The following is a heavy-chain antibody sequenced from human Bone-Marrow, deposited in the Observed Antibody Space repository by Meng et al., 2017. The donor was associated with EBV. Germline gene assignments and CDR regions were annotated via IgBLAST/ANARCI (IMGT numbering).Heavy chain of an antibody. CDR2: INHSGST. J-gene: IGHJ4*02. Sequence: QGQLQEWGDGLLKPSETLSLNCAVYGGSFSGYYWSWIRQPPGKGLEWIGEINHSGSTNYNPSLKSRVTISVDTSKNQFSLKLSSVTAADTAVYYCARGGRSSSWYLGYWGQGTLVTGSS. CDR3: ARGGRSSSWYLGY. V-gene: IGHV4-34*01. D-gene: IGHD6-13*01. CDR1: GGSFSGYY.